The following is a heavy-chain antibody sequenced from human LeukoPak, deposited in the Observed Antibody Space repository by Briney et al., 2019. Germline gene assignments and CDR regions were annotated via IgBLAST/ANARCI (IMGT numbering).Heavy chain of an antibody. V-gene: IGHV7-4-1*01. Sequence: ASVKVSCKASGYTFTSYAMNWVRQAPGQGLEWMGWINTNTGNPTYAQGFTGRFVFSLDTSVSTAYLQIGSLKAEDTAVYYCARASYDFWSGYYGMDVWGQGTTVTVSS. CDR1: GYTFTSYA. D-gene: IGHD3-3*01. J-gene: IGHJ6*02. CDR3: ARASYDFWSGYYGMDV. CDR2: INTNTGNP.